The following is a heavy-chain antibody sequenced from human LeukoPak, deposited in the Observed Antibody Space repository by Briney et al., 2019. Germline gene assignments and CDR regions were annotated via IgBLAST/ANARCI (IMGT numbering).Heavy chain of an antibody. V-gene: IGHV4-59*01. CDR2: IYYRGTS. CDR3: ARAVGGDGSGSL. D-gene: IGHD3-10*01. Sequence: SETLSLTCTVSGDSISTYYWSWIRQPPGKGLEWIGYIYYRGTSDYNPSLKSRVTMSVDMSTRQISLKLSSVTAADTAVYYCARAVGGDGSGSLWGPGTLVTVSS. CDR1: GDSISTYY. J-gene: IGHJ4*02.